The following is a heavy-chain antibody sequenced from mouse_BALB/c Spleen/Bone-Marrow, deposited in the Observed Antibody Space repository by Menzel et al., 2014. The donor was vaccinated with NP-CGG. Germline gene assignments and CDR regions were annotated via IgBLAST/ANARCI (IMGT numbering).Heavy chain of an antibody. CDR2: ISSGSSTI. Sequence: GGLVQPGVSRKLSCAASGFTFSSFGMHWVRQAPEKGLEWVAYISSGSSTIYYADTVMGRFTISRDNPKNTLFLQMTSLRSEDTAMYYCARSGSSSGYFDYWGQGTTLTVSS. V-gene: IGHV5-17*02. CDR3: ARSGSSSGYFDY. D-gene: IGHD1-1*01. J-gene: IGHJ2*01. CDR1: GFTFSSFG.